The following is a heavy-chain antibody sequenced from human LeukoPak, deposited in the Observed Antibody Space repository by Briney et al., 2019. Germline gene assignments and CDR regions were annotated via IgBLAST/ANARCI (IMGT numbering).Heavy chain of an antibody. Sequence: PGGSLRLSCAASGFTFSSYAMSWVRQAPGKGLEWVSAISGSGGSTYYADSVKGRFTISRDNSKNTLYLQMNSLRAEDTAVYYCATDDLMVYAHTFDYWGQGTLVTVSS. CDR2: ISGSGGST. J-gene: IGHJ4*02. CDR3: ATDDLMVYAHTFDY. D-gene: IGHD2-8*01. CDR1: GFTFSSYA. V-gene: IGHV3-23*01.